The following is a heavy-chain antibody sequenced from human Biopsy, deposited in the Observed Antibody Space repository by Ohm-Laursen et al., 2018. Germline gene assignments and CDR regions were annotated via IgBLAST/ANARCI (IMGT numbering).Heavy chain of an antibody. D-gene: IGHD3-3*01. CDR2: ISSGGSTI. CDR3: AKGGSITIFGVVINNCFDP. V-gene: IGHV3-11*01. Sequence: SLRLSCTASGFTFSNYQMSWIRQTPGKGLEWVSHISSGGSTIFHADSVKGRFTISRDNSKNTLYLQMNSVRADDTAIYYCAKGGSITIFGVVINNCFDPWGQGTRVTVSS. CDR1: GFTFSNYQ. J-gene: IGHJ5*02.